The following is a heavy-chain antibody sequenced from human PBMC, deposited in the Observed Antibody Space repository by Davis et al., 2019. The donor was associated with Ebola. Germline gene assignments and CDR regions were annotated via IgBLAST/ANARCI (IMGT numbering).Heavy chain of an antibody. CDR3: ARSGPGGGATNYYYYGMDV. V-gene: IGHV1-69*13. D-gene: IGHD1-26*01. J-gene: IGHJ6*04. CDR1: GGTFSSYA. CDR2: IIPIFGTA. Sequence: SVKVSCKASGGTFSSYAISWVRQAPGQGLEWMGGIIPIFGTANYAQKFQGRVTITADESTSTAYMELSSLRSEDTAVYYCARSGPGGGATNYYYYGMDVWGKGTTVTVSS.